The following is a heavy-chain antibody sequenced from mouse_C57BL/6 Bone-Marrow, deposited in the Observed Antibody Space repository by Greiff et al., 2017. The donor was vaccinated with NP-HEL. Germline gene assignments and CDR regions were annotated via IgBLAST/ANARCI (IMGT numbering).Heavy chain of an antibody. Sequence: EVQLQQSGAELVRPGASVKLSCTASGFNIKDDYMHWVKQRPEQGLEWIGWIDPENGDTGYAPKFQGKATITADTSSNTAYLQLSSLTSENTAVYYCTAAPYDSYYTWCAYGGQGTLVTVTA. D-gene: IGHD2-3*01. CDR3: TAAPYDSYYTWCAY. J-gene: IGHJ3*01. V-gene: IGHV14-4*01. CDR2: IDPENGDT. CDR1: GFNIKDDY.